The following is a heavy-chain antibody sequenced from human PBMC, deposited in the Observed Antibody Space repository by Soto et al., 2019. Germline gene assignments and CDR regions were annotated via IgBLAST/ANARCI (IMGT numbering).Heavy chain of an antibody. J-gene: IGHJ6*02. Sequence: ASVKVSCKASGYTFTSYGISWVRQAPGQGLEWMGWISAYNGNTNYARKLQGRVTMATDTSTSTAYMELRSLRSDDTAVYYCARGDTIFGVVNPFYGMDVWGQGTTVTVSS. V-gene: IGHV1-18*04. D-gene: IGHD3-3*01. CDR3: ARGDTIFGVVNPFYGMDV. CDR1: GYTFTSYG. CDR2: ISAYNGNT.